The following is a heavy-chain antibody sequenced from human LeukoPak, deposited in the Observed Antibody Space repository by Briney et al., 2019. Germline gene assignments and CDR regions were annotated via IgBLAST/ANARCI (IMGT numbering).Heavy chain of an antibody. D-gene: IGHD1-26*01. CDR2: ISGSCDNT. J-gene: IGHJ6*01. CDR3: AKMKGHPLPKYYMDV. CDR1: GFPFSGFA. V-gene: IGHV3-23*01. Sequence: GGSLRLSCAASGFPFSGFAMSWVRRTPGKGLEWVSGISGSCDNTLYADSVKGRFTISRDNSKNTLYLEMNSLRAEDTAIYYCAKMKGHPLPKYYMDVWGQGTTVTVSS.